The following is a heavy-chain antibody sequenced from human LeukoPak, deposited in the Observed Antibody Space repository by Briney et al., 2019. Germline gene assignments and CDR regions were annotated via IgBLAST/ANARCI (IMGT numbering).Heavy chain of an antibody. D-gene: IGHD4-17*01. CDR2: IIPILGIA. CDR3: ARDSSDYGEPQDAFDI. J-gene: IGHJ3*02. Sequence: GASVKVSCKASGGTFSSYTISWVRQAPGQGLEWMGRIIPILGIANYAQKFQGRVTITADKSTSTAYMELSSLRSEDTAVYYCARDSSDYGEPQDAFDIWGRGTMVTVSS. CDR1: GGTFSSYT. V-gene: IGHV1-69*04.